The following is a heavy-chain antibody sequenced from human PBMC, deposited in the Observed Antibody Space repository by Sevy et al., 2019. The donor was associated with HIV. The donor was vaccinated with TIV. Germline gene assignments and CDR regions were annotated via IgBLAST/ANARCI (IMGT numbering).Heavy chain of an antibody. D-gene: IGHD6-13*01. CDR3: ARDEGGYSSIKGYYGMDV. J-gene: IGHJ6*02. Sequence: GGSLRLSCAASGFTFSDYYMSWIRQAPGKGLEWVSYISSSGSTIYYADSVKGRFTISRDNAKNSQYLQMNSLRAEDTAVDYCARDEGGYSSIKGYYGMDVWGQGTTATVSS. CDR1: GFTFSDYY. V-gene: IGHV3-11*01. CDR2: ISSSGSTI.